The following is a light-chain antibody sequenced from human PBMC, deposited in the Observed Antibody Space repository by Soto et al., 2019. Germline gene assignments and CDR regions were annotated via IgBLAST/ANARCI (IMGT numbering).Light chain of an antibody. V-gene: IGLV2-23*01. Sequence: QSALTQPASVSGSPGQWITISCTGTSSDVGSYNLVSWYQQHPGKAPKLMIYEGSKRPSGVSNRVSGSKSGNTASLTISGLQAEDEADYYCCSYAGSVVFGGGTKLTVL. J-gene: IGLJ2*01. CDR2: EGS. CDR3: CSYAGSVV. CDR1: SSDVGSYNL.